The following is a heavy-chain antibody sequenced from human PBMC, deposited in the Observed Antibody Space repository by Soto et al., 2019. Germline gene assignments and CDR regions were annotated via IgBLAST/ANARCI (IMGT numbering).Heavy chain of an antibody. Sequence: SETLSLTCAVYGGSFSGYYWSWIRQPPGKGLEWIGEINHSGSTNYNPSLKSRVTISVDTSKNQFSLKLSSVTAADTAVYYCARAGSSSWFKPARYYYSYMDVWGKGATVTVSS. CDR2: INHSGST. CDR1: GGSFSGYY. V-gene: IGHV4-34*01. J-gene: IGHJ6*03. D-gene: IGHD6-13*01. CDR3: ARAGSSSWFKPARYYYSYMDV.